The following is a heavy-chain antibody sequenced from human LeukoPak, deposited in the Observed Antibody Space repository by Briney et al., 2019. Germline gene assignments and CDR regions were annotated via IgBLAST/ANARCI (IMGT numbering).Heavy chain of an antibody. CDR2: IIPILGIA. J-gene: IGHJ4*02. D-gene: IGHD3-22*01. CDR1: GGTFSSYA. Sequence: GASVKVSCKASGGTFSSYAISWVRQAPGQGLEWMGRIIPILGIANYAQKFQGRVTITADKSTSTAYMELSSLRSEDTAVYYCARDVYYYDSSGYYRFAYFDYWGQGTLVTVSS. CDR3: ARDVYYYDSSGYYRFAYFDY. V-gene: IGHV1-69*04.